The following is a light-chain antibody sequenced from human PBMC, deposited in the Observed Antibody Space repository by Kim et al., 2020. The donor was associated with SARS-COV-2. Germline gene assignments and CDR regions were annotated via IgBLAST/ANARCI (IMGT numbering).Light chain of an antibody. V-gene: IGLV2-23*02. Sequence: QSALTQSASVSGSPGQSTTISCTGTKNDVGTYNLVSWYQQHPGKAPRLIIYEVNKRPSGVSDRFSGSKSGNTASLTISGLQAEDEADYYCCSYADTYIVIFGGGTKLTVL. CDR2: EVN. J-gene: IGLJ2*01. CDR1: KNDVGTYNL. CDR3: CSYADTYIVI.